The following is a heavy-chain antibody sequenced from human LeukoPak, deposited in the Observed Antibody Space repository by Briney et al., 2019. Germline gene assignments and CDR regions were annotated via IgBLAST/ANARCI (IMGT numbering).Heavy chain of an antibody. D-gene: IGHD3-3*01. CDR2: INTNTGNP. V-gene: IGHV7-4-1*02. Sequence: ASVKVSCKASGYTFTNYDINWVRQAPGQGLEWMGWINTNTGNPTYAQGFTGRFVFSLDTSVSTAYLQISSLKAEDTAVYYCARGKGAYDFWSGYQTFDYWGQGTLVTVSS. CDR1: GYTFTNYD. CDR3: ARGKGAYDFWSGYQTFDY. J-gene: IGHJ4*02.